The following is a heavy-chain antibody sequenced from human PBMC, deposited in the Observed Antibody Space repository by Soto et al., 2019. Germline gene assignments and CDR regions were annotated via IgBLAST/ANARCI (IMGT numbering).Heavy chain of an antibody. D-gene: IGHD4-17*01. CDR3: ARALDYGDYPWYFDY. Sequence: ASVKVSCKASGYTFTSYAISWVRQAPGQDLEWMGWSSGYNGNKNSARKLQGRGTMTTDTSKSTAYMEMRRLRSDDTAVYSCARALDYGDYPWYFDYWGQGTLATVS. CDR1: GYTFTSYA. CDR2: SSGYNGNK. J-gene: IGHJ4*02. V-gene: IGHV1-18*04.